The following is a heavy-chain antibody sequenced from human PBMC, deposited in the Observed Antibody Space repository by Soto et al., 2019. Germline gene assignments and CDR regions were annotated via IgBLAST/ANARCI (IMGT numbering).Heavy chain of an antibody. CDR1: GFTFDDYA. Sequence: GGSLRLSCAASGFTFDDYAMHWVRQAPGKGLEWVSGISWNSGSIGYADYVKGRFTISRDNAKNSLYLQMNSLRAEDTALYYWAKDMSANRRTRSWFDPWGQGTLVTVCS. CDR2: ISWNSGSI. V-gene: IGHV3-9*01. CDR3: AKDMSANRRTRSWFDP. J-gene: IGHJ5*02.